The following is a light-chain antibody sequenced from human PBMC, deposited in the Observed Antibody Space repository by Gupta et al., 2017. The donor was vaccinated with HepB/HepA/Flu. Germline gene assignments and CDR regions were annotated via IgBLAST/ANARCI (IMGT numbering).Light chain of an antibody. CDR2: EAS. CDR1: QAINSW. CDR3: QETDRVPPHT. V-gene: IGKV1-12*01. Sequence: EIQMTQSPSFVSASVGDTVTITCRASQAINSWLAWYQQKPGRAPKVLIYEASSLQSGVPSRFSGSGSGTDFTLTISSLQPEDVATYYCQETDRVPPHTFGQGTGVEI. J-gene: IGKJ2*01.